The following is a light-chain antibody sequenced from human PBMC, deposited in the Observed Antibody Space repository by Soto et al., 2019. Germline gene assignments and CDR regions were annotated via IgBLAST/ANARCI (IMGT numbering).Light chain of an antibody. Sequence: IQMPQSPSTLSASVGDRVTITCRASQGISSYLAWYQQKPGKAPKLLIYAASTLQSGVPSRFSGSGSGTDFTLTISCLQSEDFATYYCQQYYSYPPITFGQGTRLEIK. V-gene: IGKV1-8*01. CDR3: QQYYSYPPIT. J-gene: IGKJ5*01. CDR1: QGISSY. CDR2: AAS.